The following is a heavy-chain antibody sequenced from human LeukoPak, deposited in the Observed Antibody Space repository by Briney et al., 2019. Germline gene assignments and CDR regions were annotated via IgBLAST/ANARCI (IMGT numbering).Heavy chain of an antibody. CDR3: TKGISYGSGSSVDY. J-gene: IGHJ4*02. CDR2: ISWNSGNI. CDR1: GFTFSSYS. D-gene: IGHD3-10*01. Sequence: GGSLRLSCAASGFTFSSYSMNWVRQAPGKGLEWVSGISWNSGNIGYADSVKGRFTISRDNAKNSLYLQMNSLRAEDTALYYCTKGISYGSGSSVDYWGQGTLVTVSS. V-gene: IGHV3-9*01.